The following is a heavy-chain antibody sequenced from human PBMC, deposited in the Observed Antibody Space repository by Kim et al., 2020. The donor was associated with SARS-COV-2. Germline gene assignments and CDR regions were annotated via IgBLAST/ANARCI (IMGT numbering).Heavy chain of an antibody. CDR1: GGSFSGYY. Sequence: SETLSLTCAVYGGSFSGYYWSWIRQPPGKGLEWIGEINHSGSTNYNPSLKSRVTISVDTSKNQFSLKLSSVTAADTAVYYCARGMAFDIWGQGTMVTVSS. CDR3: ARGMAFDI. J-gene: IGHJ3*02. CDR2: INHSGST. V-gene: IGHV4-34*01.